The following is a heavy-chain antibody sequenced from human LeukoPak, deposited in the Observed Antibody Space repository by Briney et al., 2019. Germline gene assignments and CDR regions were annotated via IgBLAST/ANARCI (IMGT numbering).Heavy chain of an antibody. Sequence: PGGSPRLSCAAPGFTFSSYEMNWVRQAPGKRLELVSYISSSGSTIYYADSVKGRFTISRDNAKSSLYLKLNSLRAEDTAVYYCARASTYYYDSSGYYYPYYFDYWGQGTLVTVSS. D-gene: IGHD3-22*01. J-gene: IGHJ4*02. CDR2: ISSSGSTI. CDR1: GFTFSSYE. V-gene: IGHV3-48*03. CDR3: ARASTYYYDSSGYYYPYYFDY.